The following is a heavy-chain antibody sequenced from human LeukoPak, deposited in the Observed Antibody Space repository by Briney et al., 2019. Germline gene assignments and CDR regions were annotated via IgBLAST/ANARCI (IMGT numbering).Heavy chain of an antibody. V-gene: IGHV3-7*04. CDR1: GFTFTNYW. Sequence: PGGSLRLSCAASGFTFTNYWMSWVRQAPGKGLELVANIKQDRSEKYYVDSVKGRFTISRDNAKNSLYLQMNSLRAEDTAVYYCARGNKYGYYYFDYWGQGTLVTVSS. CDR3: ARGNKYGYYYFDY. D-gene: IGHD3-22*01. J-gene: IGHJ4*02. CDR2: IKQDRSEK.